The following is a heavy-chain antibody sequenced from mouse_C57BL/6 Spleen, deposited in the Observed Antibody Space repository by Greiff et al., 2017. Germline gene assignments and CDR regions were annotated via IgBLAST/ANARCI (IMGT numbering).Heavy chain of an antibody. J-gene: IGHJ2*01. CDR1: GYSFTSYY. Sequence: QVQLQQSGPELVKPGASVKISCKASGYSFTSYYIHWVKQRPGQGLEWIGWIYPGSGNTKYNEKFKGKATLTADTSSSTAYMQLSSLTSEDSAVYYCARGGDSSGVYYFDYWGQGTTLTVSS. D-gene: IGHD3-2*02. V-gene: IGHV1-66*01. CDR2: IYPGSGNT. CDR3: ARGGDSSGVYYFDY.